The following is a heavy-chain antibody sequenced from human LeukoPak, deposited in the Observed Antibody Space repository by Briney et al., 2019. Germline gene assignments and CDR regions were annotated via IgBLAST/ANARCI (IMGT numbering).Heavy chain of an antibody. J-gene: IGHJ6*02. D-gene: IGHD1-26*01. CDR1: GYTFTSYY. V-gene: IGHV1-46*01. CDR3: AREEWAGNTSYYYYGMDV. CDR2: INPSGGST. Sequence: ASVKVSCKASGYTFTSYYMHWVRQAPGQGLEWMGIINPSGGSTSYAQKFQGRVTMTRDTSTSTVYMELSSLRSEDTAVYYCAREEWAGNTSYYYYGMDVWGQGTTVTVSS.